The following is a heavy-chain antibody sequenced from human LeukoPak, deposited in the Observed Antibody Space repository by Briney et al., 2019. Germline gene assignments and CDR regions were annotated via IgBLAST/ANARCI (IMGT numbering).Heavy chain of an antibody. D-gene: IGHD6-13*01. J-gene: IGHJ5*02. V-gene: IGHV4-34*01. CDR3: ARGLRRAAAGINH. CDR2: INHSGST. CDR1: GGSFSGYY. Sequence: SETLSLICAVYGGSFSGYYWSWIRQPPGKGLEWIGEINHSGSTNYNPSLKSRVTISVDTSKNQFSLKLSSVTAADTAVYYCARGLRRAAAGINHWGQGTLVTVSS.